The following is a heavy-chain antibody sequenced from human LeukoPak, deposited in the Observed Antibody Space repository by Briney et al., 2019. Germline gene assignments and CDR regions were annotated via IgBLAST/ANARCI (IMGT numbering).Heavy chain of an antibody. D-gene: IGHD2-2*01. J-gene: IGHJ5*02. V-gene: IGHV3-23*01. CDR2: LSGGGGST. CDR3: ARTGYCSSTSCSAGFDP. CDR1: GFTFSSYA. Sequence: GGSLTLSCAASGFTFSSYAMSWVRQAPGKGLDWVSGLSGGGGSTYYADSVKGRFTISRDNSKNTLYLQMNSLRAEDTAIYYCARTGYCSSTSCSAGFDPWDQGNLVTVSS.